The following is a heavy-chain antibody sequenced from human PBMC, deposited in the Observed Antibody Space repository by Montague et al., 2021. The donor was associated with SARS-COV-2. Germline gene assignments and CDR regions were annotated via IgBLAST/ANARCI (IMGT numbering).Heavy chain of an antibody. CDR2: VHHDGSSGSA. Sequence: SETLSLTCTVSGGSFKNYYWSWIRQPPGKGLEWIGYVHHDGSSGSANYNPSVWSRVTISVDTSKKQFSLHLSSVTPADTAVYFSARVFDNSGYALDYWGQGTQVTVSS. J-gene: IGHJ4*02. CDR3: ARVFDNSGYALDY. D-gene: IGHD5-12*01. CDR1: GGSFKNYY. V-gene: IGHV4-59*01.